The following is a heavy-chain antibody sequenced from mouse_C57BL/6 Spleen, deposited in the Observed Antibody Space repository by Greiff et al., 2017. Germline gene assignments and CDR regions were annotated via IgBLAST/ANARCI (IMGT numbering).Heavy chain of an antibody. CDR2: IYPGSGST. V-gene: IGHV1-55*01. D-gene: IGHD1-1*01. Sequence: VQLQQPGAELVKPGASVKMSCKASGYTFTSYWITWVKQRPGQGLEWIGDIYPGSGSTNYNEKFKSKATLTVDTSSSTAYMQLSSLTSEDSAVYYCARGPYYYGSSYGDYWGQGTTLTVSS. CDR1: GYTFTSYW. CDR3: ARGPYYYGSSYGDY. J-gene: IGHJ2*01.